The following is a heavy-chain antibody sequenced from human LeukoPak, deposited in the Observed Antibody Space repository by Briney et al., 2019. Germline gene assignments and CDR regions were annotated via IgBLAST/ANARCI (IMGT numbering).Heavy chain of an antibody. J-gene: IGHJ3*02. V-gene: IGHV3-13*01. D-gene: IGHD6-13*01. CDR2: IDTAGDT. Sequence: GGSLRLSCAASGFTFSSYDMHWVRQATGKGLEWVSAIDTAGDTYYPGSVKGRFTISRENAKNSLYLQMNSLRAGDTAVYYCARASGSSWYGYAFDIWGQGTMVTVSS. CDR3: ARASGSSWYGYAFDI. CDR1: GFTFSSYD.